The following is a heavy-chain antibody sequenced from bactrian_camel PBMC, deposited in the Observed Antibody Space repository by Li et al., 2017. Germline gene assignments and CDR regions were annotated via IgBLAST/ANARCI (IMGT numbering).Heavy chain of an antibody. Sequence: QLVESGGDLVQPGGSLRLSCAASGYTGSSVCMGWSRQAPGKEREGVATIDTDGSTRYADSVKGRFTLSKDNAKSTLYLQMNSLKPEDSATYYCAADLARYCGAFSGFFARASWGQGTQVTVS. CDR3: AADLARYCGAFSGFFARAS. J-gene: IGHJ4*01. V-gene: IGHV3S53*01. D-gene: IGHD2*01. CDR2: IDTDGST. CDR1: GYTGSSVC.